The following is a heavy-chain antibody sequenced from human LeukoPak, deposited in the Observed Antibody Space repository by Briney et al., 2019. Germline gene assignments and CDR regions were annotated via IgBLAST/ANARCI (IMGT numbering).Heavy chain of an antibody. CDR1: GGSISSGGYY. V-gene: IGHV4-31*11. D-gene: IGHD3-10*01. CDR3: ARGGGGITMVRGVINGMDV. J-gene: IGHJ6*02. CDR2: IYYGGST. Sequence: SQTLSLTCAVSGGSISSGGYYWSWIRHHPGEGLEWLGYIYYGGSTYYNPSHKSRVTISVETSKNQSSLKLSSVTAAETAGYYCARGGGGITMVRGVINGMDVWGQGTTVTVSS.